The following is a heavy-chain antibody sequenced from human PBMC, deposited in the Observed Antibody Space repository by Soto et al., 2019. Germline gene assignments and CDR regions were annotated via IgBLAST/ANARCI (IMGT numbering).Heavy chain of an antibody. CDR1: GFTFSSYS. CDR3: ASTSSPSGYYYYGMDV. Sequence: GGSLRLSCAASGFTFSSYSMNWVRQAPGKGLEWVSSISSSSSCIYYADSVKGRFTISRDNAKNSLYLQMNSLRAEDTAVHYCASTSSPSGYYYYGMDVWGQGTTVTVSS. J-gene: IGHJ6*02. CDR2: ISSSSSCI. V-gene: IGHV3-21*01. D-gene: IGHD6-19*01.